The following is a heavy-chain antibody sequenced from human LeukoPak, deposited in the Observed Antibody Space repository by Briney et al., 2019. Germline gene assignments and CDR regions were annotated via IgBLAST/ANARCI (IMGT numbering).Heavy chain of an antibody. CDR1: GYPFINFY. J-gene: IGHJ6*02. V-gene: IGHV1-8*01. Sequence: PLASLKVSCKVSGYPFINFYIRWVRHATGQGLEWVGWMNPKGGNRVYAQKFQGRVSMTRDSSVSTAYMELSSLTPEETAVYYWARDDYYIERACFYYGMDVWGQGTTVIVS. CDR3: ARDDYYIERACFYYGMDV. D-gene: IGHD3-22*01. CDR2: MNPKGGNR.